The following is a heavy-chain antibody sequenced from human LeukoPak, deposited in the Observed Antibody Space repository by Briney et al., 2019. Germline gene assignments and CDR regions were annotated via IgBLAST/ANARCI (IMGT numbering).Heavy chain of an antibody. D-gene: IGHD4-17*01. J-gene: IGHJ4*02. Sequence: GGSLRLSCAPSGFTFDDYAMHWVRQAPGKGRECVSLISGDGVSTYYADSVKGRFTISRDNSKNSLYLQMNSLRTEDTALYYCVKDTVTMGIDYWGQGTLVTVSS. CDR1: GFTFDDYA. CDR3: VKDTVTMGIDY. CDR2: ISGDGVST. V-gene: IGHV3-43*02.